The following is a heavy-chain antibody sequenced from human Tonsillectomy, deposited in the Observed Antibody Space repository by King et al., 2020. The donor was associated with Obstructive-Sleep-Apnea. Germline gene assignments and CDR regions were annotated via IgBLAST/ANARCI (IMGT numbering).Heavy chain of an antibody. Sequence: VQLVQSGAEVKKPGASVKVSCKASGYTFTGYYMHWVRQAPGQGLEWMGWINPNSVDTNYAQKFQGRVTMTRETSISTAYMELSRLSSDDTAVYYCAREDARTSDWSIGSDGNDYWGQGTLVTVSS. CDR3: AREDARTSDWSIGSDGNDY. V-gene: IGHV1-2*02. J-gene: IGHJ4*02. D-gene: IGHD6-19*01. CDR1: GYTFTGYY. CDR2: INPNSVDT.